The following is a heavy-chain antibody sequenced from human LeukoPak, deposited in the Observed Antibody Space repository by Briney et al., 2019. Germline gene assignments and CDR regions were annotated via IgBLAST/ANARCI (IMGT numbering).Heavy chain of an antibody. CDR1: GYTFTSYG. CDR2: ISAYNGNT. J-gene: IGHJ5*02. Sequence: ASMKVSCKASGYTFTSYGISWVRQAPGQGLEWMGWISAYNGNTNYAQKLQGRVTMTTDTSTSTAYMELRSLRSDDTAVYYCARTSHCSSTSCYSSWFDPWGQGTLVTVSS. CDR3: ARTSHCSSTSCYSSWFDP. V-gene: IGHV1-18*01. D-gene: IGHD2-2*01.